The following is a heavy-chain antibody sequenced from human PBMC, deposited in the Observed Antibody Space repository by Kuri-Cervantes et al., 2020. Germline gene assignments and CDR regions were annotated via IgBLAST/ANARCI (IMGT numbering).Heavy chain of an antibody. J-gene: IGHJ4*02. CDR1: GYTFTGYY. CDR2: IYPNSGGT. D-gene: IGHD2-15*01. V-gene: IGHV1-2*04. CDR3: AKRSTPGTNNFDY. Sequence: ASVQVSCKASGYTFTGYYIHWVRQAPGQGLEWMGWIYPNSGGTNFAQKFQDWVTMTSDQSISTAYMELSSLRSDDTAVYYWAKRSTPGTNNFDYWGQGTLVTVSS.